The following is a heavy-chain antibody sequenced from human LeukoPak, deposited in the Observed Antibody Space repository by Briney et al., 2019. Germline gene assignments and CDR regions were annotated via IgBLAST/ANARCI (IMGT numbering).Heavy chain of an antibody. CDR2: IYYSGST. Sequence: SETLSLTCTVSGGSISSYYWSWIRQPPGKGLEWIGYIYYSGSTNYNPSLKSRVTISVDTSKNQFSLKLISVTAADTAVYYCARGQGATVPQVGKNWFDPWGQGTRVIVSS. CDR1: GGSISSYY. D-gene: IGHD1-26*01. J-gene: IGHJ5*02. V-gene: IGHV4-59*12. CDR3: ARGQGATVPQVGKNWFDP.